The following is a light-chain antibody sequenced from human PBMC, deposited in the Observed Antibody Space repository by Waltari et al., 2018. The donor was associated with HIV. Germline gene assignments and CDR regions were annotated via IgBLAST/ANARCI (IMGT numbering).Light chain of an antibody. CDR3: QSADSTGTYPDV. Sequence: SYELTQPPSVSVSPGQTARITCSGDALPKQYAYWYQQKTVQAPVLVIHKDNESHSGVPERFSGSSAWKTGTLTISGVQTEDEADYYCQSADSTGTYPDVFGPGTKVTVL. J-gene: IGLJ1*01. CDR1: ALPKQY. CDR2: KDN. V-gene: IGLV3-25*03.